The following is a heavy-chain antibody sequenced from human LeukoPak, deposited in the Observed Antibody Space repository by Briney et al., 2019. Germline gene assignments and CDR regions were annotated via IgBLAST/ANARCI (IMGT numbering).Heavy chain of an antibody. CDR3: ARGRYYDFWSGYYTRNGAFDI. Sequence: SETLSLTCAVYGGSFSGYYWSWIRQPPGKGLEWIGEINHSGSTNYNPSLKSRVTISVDTSKNQFSLKLSSVTAADTAVYYCARGRYYDFWSGYYTRNGAFDIWGQGTMVTVSS. CDR2: INHSGST. D-gene: IGHD3-3*01. CDR1: GGSFSGYY. V-gene: IGHV4-34*01. J-gene: IGHJ3*02.